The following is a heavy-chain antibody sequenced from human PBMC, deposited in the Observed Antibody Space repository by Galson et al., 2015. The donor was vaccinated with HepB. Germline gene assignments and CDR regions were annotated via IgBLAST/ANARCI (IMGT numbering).Heavy chain of an antibody. CDR1: GFVVSSSW. CDR3: SRETYGGFSS. Sequence: SLRLSCAASGFVVSSSWMNWVRQAPGKGLEWVSRIISGGTTTAYADPVKGRFTISRDSAKNTVFLQMSSLRVDDTAVYYCSRETYGGFSSWGQGTLVTVSS. V-gene: IGHV3-74*01. CDR2: IISGGTTT. D-gene: IGHD4/OR15-4a*01. J-gene: IGHJ5*02.